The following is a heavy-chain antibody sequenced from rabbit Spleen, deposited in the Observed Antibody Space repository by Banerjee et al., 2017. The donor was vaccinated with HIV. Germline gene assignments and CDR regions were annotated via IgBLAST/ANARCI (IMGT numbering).Heavy chain of an antibody. CDR1: GFSFNSGYD. CDR3: ARDLVTAIGWNFAL. D-gene: IGHD7-1*01. Sequence: QEQLEESGGGLVQPEGSLTLTCTASGFSFNSGYDMCWVRQAPGKGLEWIACVYAGSSGSTYSATWAKGRFTISKTSSTTVTLQMTSLTAADTATYFCARDLVTAIGWNFALWGQGTLVTVS. V-gene: IGHV1S45*01. J-gene: IGHJ4*01. CDR2: VYAGSSGST.